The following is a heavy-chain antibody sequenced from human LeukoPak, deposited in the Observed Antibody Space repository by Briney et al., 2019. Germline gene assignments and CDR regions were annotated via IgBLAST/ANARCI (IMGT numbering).Heavy chain of an antibody. CDR2: IYPGDSGT. V-gene: IGHV5-51*01. J-gene: IGHJ4*02. Sequence: GESLKISCQGSAYIFSNYWIGWVRQMPGKGLEWMGIIYPGDSGTRYSPSFQGQVTISADKSISTAYLQWSSLKASDTAMYYCARRRDGYNPFDYWGQGTLVTVSS. D-gene: IGHD5-24*01. CDR1: AYIFSNYW. CDR3: ARRRDGYNPFDY.